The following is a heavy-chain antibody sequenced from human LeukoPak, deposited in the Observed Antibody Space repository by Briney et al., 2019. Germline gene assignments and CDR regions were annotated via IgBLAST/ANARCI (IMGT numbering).Heavy chain of an antibody. V-gene: IGHV3-48*01. CDR3: VRDPPRTVPGIDFDY. J-gene: IGHJ4*02. Sequence: GGSLRLSCAASGNYWMHWVRQAPGKGLEWVSYISSSGSPIYYADSLKGRFTISRDNAKNSLYLQMNSLRAEDTAVYYCVRDPPRTVPGIDFDYWGQGTLVTDSS. D-gene: IGHD6-19*01. CDR2: ISSSGSPI. CDR1: GNYW.